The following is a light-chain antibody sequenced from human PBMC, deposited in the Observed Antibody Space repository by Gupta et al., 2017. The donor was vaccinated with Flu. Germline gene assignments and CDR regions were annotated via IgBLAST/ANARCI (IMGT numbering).Light chain of an antibody. CDR3: LVSDTGVRI. CDR1: TSSVTSVHY. CDR2: DTT. Sequence: QAVVTQELSLTVSPGGPVTLTRGSSTSSVTSVHYPYWDQQKPGQAPRTLIYDTTNKRAWTPARFSGSRPGGKAALTLLGAQSEDEAEYYCLVSDTGVRIFGGGTKLTVL. J-gene: IGLJ2*01. V-gene: IGLV7-46*02.